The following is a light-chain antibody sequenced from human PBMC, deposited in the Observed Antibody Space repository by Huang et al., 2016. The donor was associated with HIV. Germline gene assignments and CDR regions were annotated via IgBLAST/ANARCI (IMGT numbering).Light chain of an antibody. J-gene: IGKJ2*01. CDR3: QQYYNPPLT. CDR2: AAS. CDR1: QGISNS. Sequence: IQMTQSPSSLSASIGDRVTITCRASQGISNSLAWYQQKPGKAPNLLIHAASRLESGVPSRFSASGSGTDYTHTISSLQPEDFATYYCQQYYNPPLTFGQGTKVEIK. V-gene: IGKV1-NL1*01.